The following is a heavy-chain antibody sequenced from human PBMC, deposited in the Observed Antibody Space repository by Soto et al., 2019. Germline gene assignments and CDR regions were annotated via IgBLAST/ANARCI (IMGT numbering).Heavy chain of an antibody. CDR3: ARTMVRGHYYFDY. CDR2: IYHSGST. J-gene: IGHJ4*02. Sequence: SETLSLTCAVSGGSISSGGYSWSWIRQPPGKGLEWIGYIYHSGSTYYNPSLKRRVTISVDRSKNQFSLKLSSVTAADTAVYYCARTMVRGHYYFDYWGQGTLVTVSS. V-gene: IGHV4-30-2*01. D-gene: IGHD3-10*01. CDR1: GGSISSGGYS.